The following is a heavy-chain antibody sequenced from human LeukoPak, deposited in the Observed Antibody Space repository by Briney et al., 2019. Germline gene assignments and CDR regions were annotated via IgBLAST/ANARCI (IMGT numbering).Heavy chain of an antibody. J-gene: IGHJ5*02. CDR2: LSGNGRTT. CDR3: ARESVWRGYLKWFDP. CDR1: GFTFSSHV. V-gene: IGHV3-23*01. Sequence: GGSLRLSCAASGFTFSSHVMSWVRHTPGKGLEWVSALSGNGRTTYYTDSARRRFIISRDNSKNTVYLQMNTLRAAHTPTYYCARESVWRGYLKWFDPWGQGTLVTVSS. D-gene: IGHD3-3*01.